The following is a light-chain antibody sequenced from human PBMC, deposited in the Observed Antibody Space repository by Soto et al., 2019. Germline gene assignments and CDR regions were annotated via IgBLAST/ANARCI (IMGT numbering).Light chain of an antibody. CDR3: QQYKNWPPSYT. J-gene: IGKJ2*01. CDR1: QSVSSN. CDR2: GAS. Sequence: EIVMTQSPATLSVSPGERATLSCRASQSVSSNLAWYQQKPGQAPRLLIYGASIRATGIPARFSGSGSGTEFTLTISSLQSEDFAVYYCQQYKNWPPSYTFGQGTKVDIK. V-gene: IGKV3-15*01.